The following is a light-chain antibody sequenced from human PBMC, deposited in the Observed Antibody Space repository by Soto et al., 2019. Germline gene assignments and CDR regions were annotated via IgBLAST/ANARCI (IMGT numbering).Light chain of an antibody. CDR1: QSLLLSSNNQNC. CDR2: WAS. CDR3: QEYYIAPLT. V-gene: IGKV4-1*01. J-gene: IGKJ4*01. Sequence: DIVMTQSPDSLTVSLGERATINCKSSQSLLLSSNNQNCLAWYQQKPGQPPKLLIYWASTRESGVPDRFSGSGSGTDFTLTISSLQAEDVAVYYCQEYYIAPLTFGGGTKVEIK.